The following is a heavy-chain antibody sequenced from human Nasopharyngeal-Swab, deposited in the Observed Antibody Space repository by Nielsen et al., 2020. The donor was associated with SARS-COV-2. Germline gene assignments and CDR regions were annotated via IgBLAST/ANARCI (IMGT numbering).Heavy chain of an antibody. Sequence: VRQAPGKGLEWVSSISSSSYIYYADSVKGRFTISRDNSKNTLYLQMNSLRAEDTAVYYCAKRVYSGYDFSYYFDYWGQGTLVTVSS. CDR2: ISSSSYI. V-gene: IGHV3-23*01. D-gene: IGHD5-12*01. J-gene: IGHJ4*02. CDR3: AKRVYSGYDFSYYFDY.